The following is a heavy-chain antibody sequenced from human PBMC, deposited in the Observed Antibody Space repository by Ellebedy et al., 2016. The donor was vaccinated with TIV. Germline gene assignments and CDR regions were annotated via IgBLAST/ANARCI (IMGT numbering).Heavy chain of an antibody. Sequence: AASVKVSCKASGYTFTSYGISWVRQAPGQGLEWMGWIGAYNGNTNYAQKLQGRVTMTTDTSTSTAYMELRSLRSDDTAVYYCARDPRHSGTYYYYYYGMDVWGQGTTVTVSS. CDR2: IGAYNGNT. D-gene: IGHD6-25*01. CDR1: GYTFTSYG. J-gene: IGHJ6*02. CDR3: ARDPRHSGTYYYYYYGMDV. V-gene: IGHV1-18*01.